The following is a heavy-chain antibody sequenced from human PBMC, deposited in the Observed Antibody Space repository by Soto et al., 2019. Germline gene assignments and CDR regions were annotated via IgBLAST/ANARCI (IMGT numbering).Heavy chain of an antibody. Sequence: QVQLQQWGAGLLKPSETLSITCAVYGVSFSGHYWSWIRQPPGKGLERIGEINHSGSTNYNPSLKSRVTISVDTSKSQFSLKLSSVTAAATAVYYCARRRIRFWEWLLSFEYWCQGTLVTVSS. V-gene: IGHV4-34*01. D-gene: IGHD3-3*01. CDR2: INHSGST. CDR3: ARRRIRFWEWLLSFEY. J-gene: IGHJ4*02. CDR1: GVSFSGHY.